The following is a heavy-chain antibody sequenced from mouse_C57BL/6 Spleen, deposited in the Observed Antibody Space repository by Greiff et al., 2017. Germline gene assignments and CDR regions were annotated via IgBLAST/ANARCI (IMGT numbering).Heavy chain of an antibody. D-gene: IGHD1-1*01. CDR1: GYAFSSYW. Sequence: VQLQQSGAELVKPGASVKISCKASGYAFSSYWMNWVKQRPGKGLEWIGQIYPGDGDTNYNGKFKGKATLTADKSSSTAYMQLSSLTSEDYAVYFCARNYGSRSYYFDYWGQGTTLTVSS. V-gene: IGHV1-80*01. CDR2: IYPGDGDT. CDR3: ARNYGSRSYYFDY. J-gene: IGHJ2*01.